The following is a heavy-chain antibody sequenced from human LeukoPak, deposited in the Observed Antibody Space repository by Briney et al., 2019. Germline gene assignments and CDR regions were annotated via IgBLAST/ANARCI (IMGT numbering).Heavy chain of an antibody. CDR2: IYYSGST. D-gene: IGHD4-17*01. CDR3: ARDDGTVTTD. Sequence: SETLSLTCTVSGGSISSSSYYWGWIRQPPGKGLEWIGSIYYSGSTYYNPSLKSRVTISVDTSKNQFSLKLSSVTAADTAVYYCARDDGTVTTDWGQGTLVTASS. CDR1: GGSISSSSYY. V-gene: IGHV4-39*02. J-gene: IGHJ4*02.